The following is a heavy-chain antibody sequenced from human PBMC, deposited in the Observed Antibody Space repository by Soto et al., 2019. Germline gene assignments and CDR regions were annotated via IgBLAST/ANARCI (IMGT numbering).Heavy chain of an antibody. CDR3: ARGGYGSGSYYSYGFDP. CDR2: IYYSGST. J-gene: IGHJ5*02. V-gene: IGHV4-59*08. CDR1: GGSISSYY. D-gene: IGHD3-10*01. Sequence: SETLSLTCTVSGGSISSYYWSWIRQPPGKGLEWIGYIYYSGSTNYNPSLKSRVTISVDTSKTQFSLKLSSVTAADTVVYYCARGGYGSGSYYSYGFDPWGQGTLVTVSS.